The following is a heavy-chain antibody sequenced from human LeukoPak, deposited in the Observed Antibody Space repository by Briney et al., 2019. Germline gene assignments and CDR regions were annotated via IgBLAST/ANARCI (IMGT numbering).Heavy chain of an antibody. D-gene: IGHD6-13*01. J-gene: IGHJ4*02. CDR3: ARVRAAAGIDY. CDR2: ISGSGGST. CDR1: GGSISSYY. Sequence: ETLSLTCTVSGGSISSYYWSWVRQAPGKGLEWVSAISGSGGSTYYADSVKGRFTISRDNSKNTLYLQMNSLRAEDTAVYYCARVRAAAGIDYWGQGTLVTVSS. V-gene: IGHV3-23*01.